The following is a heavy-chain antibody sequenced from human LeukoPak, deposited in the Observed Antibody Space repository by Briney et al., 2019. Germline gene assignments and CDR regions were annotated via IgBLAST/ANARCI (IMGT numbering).Heavy chain of an antibody. D-gene: IGHD5-24*01. CDR2: IIPVFGTA. Sequence: SVKVSCKASGGTFSSYAISWVRQAPGQGLEWMGGIIPVFGTANYAQKFQGRVTITADKSTSTAYMEVSSLRYEDTAVYYCARDVIEMPAFDYWGQGTPVTVSS. J-gene: IGHJ4*02. CDR1: GGTFSSYA. V-gene: IGHV1-69*06. CDR3: ARDVIEMPAFDY.